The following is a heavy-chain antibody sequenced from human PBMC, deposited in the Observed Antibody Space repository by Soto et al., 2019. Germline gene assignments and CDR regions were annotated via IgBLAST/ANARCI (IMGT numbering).Heavy chain of an antibody. Sequence: QVHLQESGPGLVKPSETLSLFCNVSGGSMNNNYWSWIRQAPGKGLEWIGYVFYTGTTNYNPSLKRRVTILVDTAKNQFSLRLSSVTAADTAVYYCARSLTVTRFDQWGQVTRVTVS. CDR2: VFYTGTT. CDR3: ARSLTVTRFDQ. V-gene: IGHV4-59*01. CDR1: GGSMNNNY. D-gene: IGHD4-17*01. J-gene: IGHJ4*02.